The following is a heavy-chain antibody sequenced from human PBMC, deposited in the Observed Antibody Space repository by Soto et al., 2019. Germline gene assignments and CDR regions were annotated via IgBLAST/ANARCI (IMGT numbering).Heavy chain of an antibody. Sequence: QEPGQGLEWMGIINPSGGSTSYAQKFQGRVTMTRDTSTSTVYMELSSLRSEDTAVYYCARVSLVGATLHYFDYGGQGTRFTVSS. D-gene: IGHD1-26*01. V-gene: IGHV1-46*01. J-gene: IGHJ4*02. CDR2: INPSGGST. CDR3: ARVSLVGATLHYFDY.